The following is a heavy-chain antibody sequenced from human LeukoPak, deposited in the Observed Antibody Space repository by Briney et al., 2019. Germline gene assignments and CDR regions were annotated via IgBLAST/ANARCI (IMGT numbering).Heavy chain of an antibody. CDR1: GFTFSSHG. V-gene: IGHV3-48*04. CDR3: ARVRAAAGNFYYYYMDV. CDR2: ISSSGSTI. D-gene: IGHD6-13*01. J-gene: IGHJ6*03. Sequence: PGGSLRLSCAASGFTFSSHGMSWVRQAPGKGLEWVSYISSSGSTIYYADSVKGRFTISRDNAKNSLYLQMNSLRAEDTAVYYCARVRAAAGNFYYYYMDVWGKGTTVTISS.